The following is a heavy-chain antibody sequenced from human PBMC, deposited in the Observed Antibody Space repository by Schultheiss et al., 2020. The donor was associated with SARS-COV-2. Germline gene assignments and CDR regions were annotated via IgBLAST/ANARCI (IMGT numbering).Heavy chain of an antibody. V-gene: IGHV3-30*04. CDR2: ISYDGSNK. Sequence: GGSLRLSCAASGFTFSSYAMHWVRQAPGKGLEWVAVISYDGSNKYYADSVKGRFTISRDNSKNTLYLQMNSLRAEDTAVYYCARDFYDYWGQGTLVTVSS. CDR1: GFTFSSYA. J-gene: IGHJ4*02. D-gene: IGHD3-3*01. CDR3: ARDFYDY.